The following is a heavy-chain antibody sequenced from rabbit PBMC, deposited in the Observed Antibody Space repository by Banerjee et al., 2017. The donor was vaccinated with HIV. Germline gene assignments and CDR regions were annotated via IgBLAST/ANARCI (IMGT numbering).Heavy chain of an antibody. V-gene: IGHV1S45*01. CDR3: GRDLAGVIVWNFGL. CDR1: GIDFSSSYW. CDR2: IGAGSSVDP. D-gene: IGHD4-1*01. Sequence: QQQLEESGGGLVKPGGTLTLTCTASGIDFSSSYWICWVRQTPGKGLEWIACIGAGSSVDPYYASWAKGRFPISKPSSTTVLLQMPSLTAADTATFFCGRDLAGVIVWNFGLWGPGPLVPVS. J-gene: IGHJ4*01.